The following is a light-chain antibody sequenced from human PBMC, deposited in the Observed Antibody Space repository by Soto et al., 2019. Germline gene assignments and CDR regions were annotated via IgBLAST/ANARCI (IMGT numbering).Light chain of an antibody. CDR2: TNN. J-gene: IGLJ1*01. Sequence: VLTQPPSASGTPGQRLTISCSGSTSNIGSHSVNWYQHLPGTAPKLLINTNNQRPSGVPDRFSGYKSDTSAFLVISGLQSEDEADYYCATWDDSLKGVFGTGTKLTVL. CDR3: ATWDDSLKGV. CDR1: TSNIGSHS. V-gene: IGLV1-44*01.